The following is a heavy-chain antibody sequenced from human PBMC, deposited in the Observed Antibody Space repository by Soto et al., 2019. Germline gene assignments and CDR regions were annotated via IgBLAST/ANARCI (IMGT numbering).Heavy chain of an antibody. CDR2: ISAANGNT. Sequence: ASVKVCCQDSGYTCTNYVIYGVRQAPGQGLEWMGWISAANGNTKYAQKLQGRVTMTTDTSTSTAYMELRSLRSDDTAVYYCARETPYYYYMDVWGNGTTVTAP. J-gene: IGHJ6*03. CDR1: GYTCTNYV. CDR3: ARETPYYYYMDV. V-gene: IGHV1-18*01.